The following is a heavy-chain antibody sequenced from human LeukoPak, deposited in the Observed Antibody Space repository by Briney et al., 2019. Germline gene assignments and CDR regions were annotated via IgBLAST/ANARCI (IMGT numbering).Heavy chain of an antibody. CDR3: ARVHKYCSSISCYRFDP. V-gene: IGHV1-2*02. J-gene: IGHJ5*02. CDR1: GYTFTGHY. CDR2: INPNSGGT. Sequence: ASVKVSCKASGYTFTGHYMHWVRQAPGQGLEWMGWINPNSGGTDYARKFQGRVTMTRDTSISTAYMELKWLGSGDTAVYYCARVHKYCSSISCYRFDPWGQGTLVTVSS. D-gene: IGHD2-2*01.